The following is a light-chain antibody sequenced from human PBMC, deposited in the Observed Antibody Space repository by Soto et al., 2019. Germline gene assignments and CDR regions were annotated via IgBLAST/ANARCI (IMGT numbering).Light chain of an antibody. CDR2: DTS. CDR1: TGAVTSGHY. J-gene: IGLJ2*01. CDR3: LLYYSGVVI. Sequence: QAVVTQEPSLTVSPGGTVTLTCGSSTGAVTSGHYPYWFQQKPGQAPRTLIYDTSDRDSWTPARYSGSLLGGKAALTLSGAQAEDEADYYCLLYYSGVVIFGGGTKLTVL. V-gene: IGLV7-46*01.